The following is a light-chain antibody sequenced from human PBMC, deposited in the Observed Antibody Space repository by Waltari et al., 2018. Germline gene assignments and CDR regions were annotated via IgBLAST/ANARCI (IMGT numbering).Light chain of an antibody. V-gene: IGLV2-14*01. CDR2: DVS. CDR1: SSDVGGYNY. CDR3: SSYTSSSTYVV. Sequence: QSALTQPASVSGSPGQSLTISCTGTSSDVGGYNYVSWYQQHPGKVPKLMIYDVSKRPSGVSNRFSGSKSGNTASLTISGLQAEDEADYYCSSYTSSSTYVVFGGGTKLTVL. J-gene: IGLJ2*01.